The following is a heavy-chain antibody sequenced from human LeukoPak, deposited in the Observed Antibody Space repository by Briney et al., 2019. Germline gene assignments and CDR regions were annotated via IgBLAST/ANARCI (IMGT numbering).Heavy chain of an antibody. D-gene: IGHD1-26*01. J-gene: IGHJ4*02. CDR2: IYHTGST. Sequence: PSETLSLTCSVSGGPVTEYYWSWIRQPPGKGLEWIGYIYHTGSTNYSPSLKSRVTMSVDASRNQFSLKLVSVTAADTAVYYCARDRGTTGYYYLDSWGQGLPVTVSS. V-gene: IGHV4-59*02. CDR1: GGPVTEYY. CDR3: ARDRGTTGYYYLDS.